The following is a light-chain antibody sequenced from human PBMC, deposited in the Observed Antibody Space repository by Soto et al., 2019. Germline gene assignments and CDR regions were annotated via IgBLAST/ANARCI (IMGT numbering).Light chain of an antibody. CDR1: SSDVGGFEY. J-gene: IGLJ1*01. Sequence: ALSQPASVSGSPGQSITISCTGTSSDVGGFEYVSWYQHQPGKAPKLIIYDVTKRPSGVSNRFSGSKSGNTASLTISGIQAEDEGDYYCGSITRSSTSVFGTGTKV. CDR2: DVT. V-gene: IGLV2-14*01. CDR3: GSITRSSTSV.